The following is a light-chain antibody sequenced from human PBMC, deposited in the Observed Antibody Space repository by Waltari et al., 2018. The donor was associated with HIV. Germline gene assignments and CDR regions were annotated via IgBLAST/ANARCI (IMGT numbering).Light chain of an antibody. Sequence: QSALTQPPSASDLPGPSLNISCSGNNSNIGSTFVFWYQQLPGAAPRLLVYRHDQRPSGVDDRFSGSRSGTSASLVIRALRAEDEADYYCASWDDGLRGHVFGSGTTVSVL. CDR3: ASWDDGLRGHV. CDR2: RHD. J-gene: IGLJ1*01. V-gene: IGLV1-47*01. CDR1: NSNIGSTF.